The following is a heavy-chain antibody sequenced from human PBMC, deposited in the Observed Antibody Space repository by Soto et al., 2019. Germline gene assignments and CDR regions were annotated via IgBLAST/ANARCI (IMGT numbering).Heavy chain of an antibody. J-gene: IGHJ6*02. CDR1: GFTFSSYG. Sequence: ALRLFCAASGFTFSSYGMHWVRQAPGKGLEWVAVISYDGSNKYYADSVKGRFTISRANSKNTLDLQMNSLRAEDTAVYYCAKDEVAAAGLYYCYYGMDVWGQGTTVTVSS. CDR2: ISYDGSNK. D-gene: IGHD6-13*01. CDR3: AKDEVAAAGLYYCYYGMDV. V-gene: IGHV3-30*18.